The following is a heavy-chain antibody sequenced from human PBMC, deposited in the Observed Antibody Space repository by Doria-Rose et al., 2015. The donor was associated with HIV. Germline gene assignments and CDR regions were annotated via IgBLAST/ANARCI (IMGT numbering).Heavy chain of an antibody. CDR1: GVSLSSPGMG. J-gene: IGHJ4*02. CDR2: IFSDDER. D-gene: IGHD6-13*01. CDR3: ARIKSSRWYHKYYFDF. V-gene: IGHV2-26*01. Sequence: QVTLKESDPVLVKPTGTLTLTCTVSGVSLSSPGMGVSWIRQPPGKALEWLANIFSDDERSYKTSLKSRLTISRGTSKSQVVLTMTDMDPVDTATYYCARIKSSRWYHKYYFDFWGQGTLVIVSA.